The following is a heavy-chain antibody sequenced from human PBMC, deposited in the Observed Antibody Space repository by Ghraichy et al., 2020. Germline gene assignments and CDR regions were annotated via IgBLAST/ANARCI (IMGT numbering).Heavy chain of an antibody. CDR2: ISYDGSNK. CDR3: AKDLGAMGYSSSSWSNWFDP. J-gene: IGHJ5*02. V-gene: IGHV3-30*18. Sequence: GGSLRLSCAASGFTFSSYGMHWVRQAPGKGLEWVAVISYDGSNKYYADSVKGRFTISRDNSKNTLYLQMNSLRAEDTAVYYCAKDLGAMGYSSSSWSNWFDPWGQGTLVTVSS. CDR1: GFTFSSYG. D-gene: IGHD6-6*01.